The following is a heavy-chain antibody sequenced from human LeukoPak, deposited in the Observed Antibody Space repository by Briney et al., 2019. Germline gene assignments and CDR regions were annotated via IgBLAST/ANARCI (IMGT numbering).Heavy chain of an antibody. CDR1: GFTFSSYW. V-gene: IGHV3-74*01. CDR2: INSDGSST. D-gene: IGHD2-15*01. CDR3: ARYCSGSSCSRGFDY. J-gene: IGHJ4*02. Sequence: GGSLRLSCAASGFTFSSYWMHWVRQAPGKGLVWVSHINSDGSSTSYADSVKGRFTISRDNAKNTLYLQVNSLRAEDTAVYYCARYCSGSSCSRGFDYWGQGTLVTVSS.